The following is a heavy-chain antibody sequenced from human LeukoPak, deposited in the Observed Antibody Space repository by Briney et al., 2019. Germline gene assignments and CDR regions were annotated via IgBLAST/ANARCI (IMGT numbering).Heavy chain of an antibody. CDR2: INPNSGGT. D-gene: IGHD2-2*02. CDR1: GYTFTGYY. J-gene: IGHJ3*02. CDR3: ARSRGIVVVPAAIRTAFDI. Sequence: VASVKVSCKASGYTFTGYYMHWVRQAPGQGLEWMGWINPNSGGTNYAQKFQGRVTMTRDTSISTAYMELSRLRSDDTAVYYCARSRGIVVVPAAIRTAFDIWGQGTMVTVSS. V-gene: IGHV1-2*02.